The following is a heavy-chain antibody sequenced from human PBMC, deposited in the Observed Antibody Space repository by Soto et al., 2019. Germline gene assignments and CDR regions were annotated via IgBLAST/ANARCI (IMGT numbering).Heavy chain of an antibody. CDR1: GFTVSSNY. J-gene: IGHJ4*02. D-gene: IGHD6-6*01. CDR2: IYSGGST. V-gene: IGHV3-53*01. CDR3: ARARWSIEARPAQYYFDY. Sequence: PGGSLRLSCAASGFTVSSNYMSWVRQAPGKGLEWVSVIYSGGSTYYADSVKGRFTISRDNSKNTLYLQMNSLRAEDTAVYYCARARWSIEARPAQYYFDYWGQGTLVTVSS.